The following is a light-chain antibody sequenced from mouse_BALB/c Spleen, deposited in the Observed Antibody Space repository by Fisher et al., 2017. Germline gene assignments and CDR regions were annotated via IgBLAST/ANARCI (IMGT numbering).Light chain of an antibody. J-gene: IGKJ1*01. CDR2: DTS. CDR1: SSVSY. Sequence: IVMTQTPAIMSASPGEKVTMTCSASSSVSYMYWYQQKSGTSPKRWIYDTSKLASGVPARFSGSGSGTSYSLTISSMEAEDAATYYCHQYHRSPRTFGGGTKLEIK. CDR3: HQYHRSPRT. V-gene: IGKV4-59*01.